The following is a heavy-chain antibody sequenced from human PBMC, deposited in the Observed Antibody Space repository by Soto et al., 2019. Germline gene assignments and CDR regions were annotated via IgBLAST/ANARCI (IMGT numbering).Heavy chain of an antibody. Sequence: GASVQVSCKASGYSFTTYNIHWVRQAPGQGLEWMGVVNLSSGTTSYAQNFQCRVTMTRDTSTSTVYMELSSLRSQDAAVYYCARWAPDAFHIWGQGTLVTVSS. J-gene: IGHJ3*02. V-gene: IGHV1-46*01. CDR3: ARWAPDAFHI. CDR1: GYSFTTYN. CDR2: VNLSSGTT.